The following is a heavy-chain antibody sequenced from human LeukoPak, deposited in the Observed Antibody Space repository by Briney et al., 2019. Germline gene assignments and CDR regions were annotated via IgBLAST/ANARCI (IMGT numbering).Heavy chain of an antibody. CDR1: GFTFSSYS. V-gene: IGHV3-21*01. J-gene: IGHJ4*02. CDR2: ISSSSSYI. CDR3: ARDGGGTGDY. Sequence: TGGSLRLSCAASGFTFSSYSRNWVRQAPGKGLEWVSSISSSSSYIYYADSVKGRFTISRDNAKNSLYLQMNSLRAEDTAVYYCARDGGGTGDYWGQGTLVTVSS. D-gene: IGHD3-16*01.